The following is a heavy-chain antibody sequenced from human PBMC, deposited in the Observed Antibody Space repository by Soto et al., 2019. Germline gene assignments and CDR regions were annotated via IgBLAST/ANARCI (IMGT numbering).Heavy chain of an antibody. Sequence: GGSLRLSCAASGFTFSSYEMNWVRQAPGKGLEWVSYISSSGSTIYYADSVKGRFTISRDNAKNSLYLQMNSLRAEDTAVYYCARVSLTVVTPPHNNWFDPWGQGTLVTVSS. J-gene: IGHJ5*02. CDR2: ISSSGSTI. V-gene: IGHV3-48*03. D-gene: IGHD2-21*02. CDR3: ARVSLTVVTPPHNNWFDP. CDR1: GFTFSSYE.